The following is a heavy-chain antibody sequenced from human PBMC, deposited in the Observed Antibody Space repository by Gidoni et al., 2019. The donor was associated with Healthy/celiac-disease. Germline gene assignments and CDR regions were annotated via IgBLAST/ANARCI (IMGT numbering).Heavy chain of an antibody. Sequence: EVQLVESGGGLVKPGGSLRLSCAASGFTFSSYSMNWVRQAPGKGLEWVSSISSSSSYIYYADSVKGRFTISRDNAKNSLYLQMNSLRAEDTAVYYCARGELLSGATQVWGQGTLVTVSS. CDR2: ISSSSSYI. D-gene: IGHD1-26*01. J-gene: IGHJ4*02. V-gene: IGHV3-21*01. CDR3: ARGELLSGATQV. CDR1: GFTFSSYS.